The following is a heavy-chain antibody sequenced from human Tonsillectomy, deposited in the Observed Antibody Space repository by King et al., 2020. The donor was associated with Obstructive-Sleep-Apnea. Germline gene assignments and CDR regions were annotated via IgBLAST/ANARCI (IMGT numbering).Heavy chain of an antibody. CDR1: GYTFVTYD. J-gene: IGHJ4*02. CDR3: ARSLGYYGSGSPS. D-gene: IGHD3-10*01. CDR2: MNPNSGDT. V-gene: IGHV1-8*01. Sequence: VQLVESGAEVKKPGASVKVSCKASGYTFVTYDINWVRQATGQGLEWMGWMNPNSGDTGYAQTFRGRITMTRNTSISTAYMELSSLRSDDTAVYYCARSLGYYGSGSPSWGQGTLVTVSS.